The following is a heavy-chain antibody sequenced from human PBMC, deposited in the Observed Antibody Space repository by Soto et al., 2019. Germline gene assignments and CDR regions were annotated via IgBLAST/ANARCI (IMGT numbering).Heavy chain of an antibody. Sequence: EVQLVESGGGLVKPGGSLRLSCAASGFTFTRYSMNWVRQAPGKGLEWVSSISSTTNYIYYGDSMKGRFTISRDNAKNSRYLERNSLRAEDTAVYYCAREPEHLTPTFDSWGQGTLVTVSS. V-gene: IGHV3-21*06. CDR3: AREPEHLTPTFDS. CDR2: ISSTTNYI. CDR1: GFTFTRYS. J-gene: IGHJ4*02.